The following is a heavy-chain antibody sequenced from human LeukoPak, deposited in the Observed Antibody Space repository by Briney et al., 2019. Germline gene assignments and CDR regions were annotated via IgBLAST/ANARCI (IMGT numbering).Heavy chain of an antibody. J-gene: IGHJ3*02. CDR2: ISSSSSYI. CDR1: GFTFSSYS. Sequence: GGSLRLSCAASGFTFSSYSMNWVRQAPGKGLEWVSSISSSSSYIYYADSVKGRFTISRDNAKNSLYLQMNSLRAEDTAVYYCARDQAYGSGSYYNVAFDIWGQGTMVTVSS. V-gene: IGHV3-21*01. CDR3: ARDQAYGSGSYYNVAFDI. D-gene: IGHD3-10*01.